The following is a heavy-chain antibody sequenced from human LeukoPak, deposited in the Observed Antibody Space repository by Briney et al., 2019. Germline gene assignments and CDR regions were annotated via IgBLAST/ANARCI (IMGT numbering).Heavy chain of an antibody. J-gene: IGHJ5*02. V-gene: IGHV3-23*01. CDR1: GFTFSRYG. CDR3: AKDRVQLERPYWFDP. D-gene: IGHD1-1*01. Sequence: GGSLRLSCAASGFTFSRYGMSWVRQAPGKWLQWVSVISASGERTSYADSVKGRFTTSRDNSKNTLYLEMNSLRAEDTAVYYCAKDRVQLERPYWFDPWGQGTLVTVSS. CDR2: ISASGERT.